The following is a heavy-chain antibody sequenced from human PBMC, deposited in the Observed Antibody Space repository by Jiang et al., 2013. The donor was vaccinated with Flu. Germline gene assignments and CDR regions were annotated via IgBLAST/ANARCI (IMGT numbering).Heavy chain of an antibody. CDR2: ISAYNGNT. D-gene: IGHD3-3*02. J-gene: IGHJ4*02. Sequence: GASVKVSCKASGYTFTSYGISWVRQAPGQGLEWMGWISAYNGNTNYAQKLQGRVTMTTDTSTSTAYMELRSLRSDDTAVYYCARGDSAFLEWLSYYSTFDYWGQGTLVTVSS. CDR3: ARGDSAFLEWLSYYSTFDY. V-gene: IGHV1-18*01. CDR1: GYTFTSYG.